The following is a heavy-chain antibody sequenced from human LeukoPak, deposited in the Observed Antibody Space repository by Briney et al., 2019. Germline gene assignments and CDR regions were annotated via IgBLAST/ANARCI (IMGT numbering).Heavy chain of an antibody. CDR1: GFTFSSYA. CDR2: ISYDGSNK. V-gene: IGHV3-30*04. J-gene: IGHJ4*02. Sequence: PGGSLRLSCAASGFTFSSYAMHWVRQAPGKGLEWVAVISYDGSNKYYADSVKGRFTISRDSSKDTLYLQMNSLRTEDTAVYFCAKDRLEFYGSARYYFDSWGQGSLVTVSS. D-gene: IGHD3-10*01. CDR3: AKDRLEFYGSARYYFDS.